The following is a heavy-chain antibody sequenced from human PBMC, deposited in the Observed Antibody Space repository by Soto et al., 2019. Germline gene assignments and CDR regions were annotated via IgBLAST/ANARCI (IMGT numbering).Heavy chain of an antibody. D-gene: IGHD3-10*01. CDR2: IFVGYDP. J-gene: IGHJ6*02. Sequence: VGSLSLSVAASGGTIGGSDPAWVRQAPGKGLEWLSVIFVGYDPYYADSVEGRFTISRDNDKNSLYLQMNNLSADDTAVYYCAKCGSGCYYSVWGQGAKVTVSS. V-gene: IGHV3-53*01. CDR1: GGTIGGSD. CDR3: AKCGSGCYYSV.